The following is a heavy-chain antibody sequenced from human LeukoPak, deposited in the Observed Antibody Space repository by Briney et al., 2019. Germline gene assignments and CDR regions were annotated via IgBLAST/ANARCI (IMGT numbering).Heavy chain of an antibody. J-gene: IGHJ4*02. CDR3: AKRPSDYGDYVTYFDY. CDR1: GFTLSSYP. V-gene: IGHV3-30*18. CDR2: ISDDGRSK. D-gene: IGHD4-17*01. Sequence: PGGSLRLSCVASGFTLSSYPLSWVRQAPGKGLEWVGVISDDGRSKKYADSVKGRFTISRDNSKDTLYLQMNSLRDADTAVYYCAKRPSDYGDYVTYFDYWGQGTLVTVSS.